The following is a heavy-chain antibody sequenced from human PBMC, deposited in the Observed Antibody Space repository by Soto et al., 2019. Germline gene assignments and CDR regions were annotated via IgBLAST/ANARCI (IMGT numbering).Heavy chain of an antibody. V-gene: IGHV3-7*01. J-gene: IGHJ4*02. Sequence: GGSLRLSCAASGFTFSSYLMSWVRQSQGKGLEWVANIKQDGSEKYYVDSVKGRFTISRDNAKNSLYLQMNSLRAEDTAVYYCARDASMNYDSSGYYYVYWGQATLVTVSS. D-gene: IGHD3-22*01. CDR1: GFTFSSYL. CDR3: ARDASMNYDSSGYYYVY. CDR2: IKQDGSEK.